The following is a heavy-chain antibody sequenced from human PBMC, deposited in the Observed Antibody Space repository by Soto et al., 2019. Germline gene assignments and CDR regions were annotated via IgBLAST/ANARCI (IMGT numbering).Heavy chain of an antibody. CDR2: IYSGGST. D-gene: IGHD2-2*01. CDR1: GFNVSSNY. J-gene: IGHJ4*02. CDR3: ARGPHVGISTS. V-gene: IGHV3-53*01. Sequence: GGSLRLSCAASGFNVSSNYMRWVRQAPGKGLEWLSVIYSGGSTYYAESVKGRFTISRDNSKNTLNLQMNALRVEDTAVYYCARGPHVGISTSWGQGTLVTVSS.